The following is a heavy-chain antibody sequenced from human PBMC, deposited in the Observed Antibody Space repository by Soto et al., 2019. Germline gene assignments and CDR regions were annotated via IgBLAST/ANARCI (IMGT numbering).Heavy chain of an antibody. CDR2: IYYSGST. J-gene: IGHJ4*02. CDR3: ARSGELCSGGSCHYFDY. V-gene: IGHV4-59*12. Sequence: SETLSLTCTVSGGSISSYYWSWIRQPPGKGLEWIGYIYYSGSTNYNPSLRSRVTISVDTSKNQFSLKLSSVTAADTAVYYCARSGELCSGGSCHYFDYWGQGTLVTVS. CDR1: GGSISSYY. D-gene: IGHD2-15*01.